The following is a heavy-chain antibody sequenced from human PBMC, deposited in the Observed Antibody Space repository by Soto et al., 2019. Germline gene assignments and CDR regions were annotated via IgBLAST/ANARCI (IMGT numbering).Heavy chain of an antibody. D-gene: IGHD2-15*01. CDR2: TYYRSKWYN. CDR3: ARGDTVYDV. CDR1: GDSVSSTSAA. J-gene: IGHJ6*02. V-gene: IGHV6-1*01. Sequence: SPTLSLTCGISGDSVSSTSAAWNWLRQSPSRGLEWLGRTYYRSKWYNDCALSMKSRITINPDTSKNQFSLQLNSVTPEDTAVYYCARGDTVYDVWCQGTTVTVSS.